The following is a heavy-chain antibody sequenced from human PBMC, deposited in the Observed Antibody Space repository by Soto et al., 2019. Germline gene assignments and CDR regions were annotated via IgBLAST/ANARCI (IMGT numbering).Heavy chain of an antibody. V-gene: IGHV4-34*01. D-gene: IGHD6-13*01. Sequence: QVQLQQWGAGLLKHSETLSLTCAVYGGSFSGYYWSWIRQPPGKGLEWIGEINHSGSTNYNPSLKSRVTISVDTSKNQFSLKLSSVTAADTAVYYCARGGGFGSSWFDPWGQGTLVTVSS. J-gene: IGHJ5*02. CDR3: ARGGGFGSSWFDP. CDR1: GGSFSGYY. CDR2: INHSGST.